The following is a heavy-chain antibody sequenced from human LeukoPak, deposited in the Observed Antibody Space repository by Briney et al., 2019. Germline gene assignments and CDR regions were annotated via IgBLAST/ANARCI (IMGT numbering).Heavy chain of an antibody. D-gene: IGHD3-10*02. Sequence: GGSLRLSCAASGFTFDDYAMHWVRQAPGKGLEWVAVISYDGSNKYYADSVKGRFTISRDNSKNTLYLQMNSLRAEDTAVYYCAKFFTGEYVRAFDVWGQGTMVTVSS. J-gene: IGHJ3*01. CDR1: GFTFDDYA. CDR3: AKFFTGEYVRAFDV. V-gene: IGHV3-30*18. CDR2: ISYDGSNK.